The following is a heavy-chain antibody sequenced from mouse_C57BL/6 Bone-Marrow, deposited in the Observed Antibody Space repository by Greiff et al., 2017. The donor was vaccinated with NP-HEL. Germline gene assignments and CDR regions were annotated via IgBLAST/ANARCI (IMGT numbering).Heavy chain of an antibody. J-gene: IGHJ3*01. Sequence: QVQLQQSGAELARPGASVKLSCKASGYTFTSYGISWVKQRTGQGLEWIGEIYPRSGNTYYNEKFKGKATLTADTSSSTAYMELRSLTSEDSAVYFCARPMKMAYWGQGTLVTVSA. CDR3: ARPMKMAY. V-gene: IGHV1-81*01. D-gene: IGHD2-3*01. CDR2: IYPRSGNT. CDR1: GYTFTSYG.